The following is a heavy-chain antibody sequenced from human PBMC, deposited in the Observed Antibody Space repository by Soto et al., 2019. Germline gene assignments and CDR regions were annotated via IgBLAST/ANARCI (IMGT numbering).Heavy chain of an antibody. CDR1: PFTFSSYS. J-gene: IGHJ6*02. Sequence: GRSLRLSCAASPFTFSSYSMNWVRQAPGKGLEWVSYISSSSSTIYYADSVKGRFTISRDNAKSSLYLHMNSLRDEDTGVYYFARVIYGGWSTIKDYYYAMDVWGQGTTVTVSS. V-gene: IGHV3-48*02. CDR3: ARVIYGGWSTIKDYYYAMDV. D-gene: IGHD5-12*01. CDR2: ISSSSSTI.